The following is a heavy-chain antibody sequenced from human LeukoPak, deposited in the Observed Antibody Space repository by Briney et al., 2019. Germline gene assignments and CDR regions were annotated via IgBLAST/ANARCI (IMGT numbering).Heavy chain of an antibody. CDR2: ISSSSSTI. Sequence: GRSLRLSCAASGFTFSSYSMNWVRQDPGRELGWASYISSSSSTIYYADSVKGRFTISRDNAKNSLYLQMNSLRAEDTAVYYCARHPPYGGSPYYYYMDVWGKGTTVTVSS. D-gene: IGHD2-15*01. CDR1: GFTFSSYS. CDR3: ARHPPYGGSPYYYYMDV. J-gene: IGHJ6*03. V-gene: IGHV3-48*01.